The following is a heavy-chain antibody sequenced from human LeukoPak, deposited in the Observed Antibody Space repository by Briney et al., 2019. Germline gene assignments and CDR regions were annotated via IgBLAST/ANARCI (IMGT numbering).Heavy chain of an antibody. J-gene: IGHJ5*02. CDR2: ISGSGGST. V-gene: IGHV3-23*01. D-gene: IGHD3-3*01. CDR3: AKTTRAGVVEA. Sequence: GGSLRLSCAASGFTFSSYAMSWVRQAPGTGLEWVSAISGSGGSTYYADSVKGRFTISRDNSKNTLYLQMNSLRAEDTAVYYCAKTTRAGVVEAWGQGTLVTVSS. CDR1: GFTFSSYA.